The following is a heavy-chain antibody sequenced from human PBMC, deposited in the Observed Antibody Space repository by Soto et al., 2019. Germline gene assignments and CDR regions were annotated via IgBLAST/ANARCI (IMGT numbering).Heavy chain of an antibody. CDR2: ISWNRGSI. Sequence: VQLVESGGGLVQPGRSLRLSCAASGFTFDDYAMHWVRQAPGKGLEWVSGISWNRGSIGYADSVKGRFTISRDNAKNSLYLQMNSLRAEDTALYYCAKGAGIFGVVKSMDVWGKGTTVTVSS. J-gene: IGHJ6*03. CDR3: AKGAGIFGVVKSMDV. V-gene: IGHV3-9*01. D-gene: IGHD3-3*01. CDR1: GFTFDDYA.